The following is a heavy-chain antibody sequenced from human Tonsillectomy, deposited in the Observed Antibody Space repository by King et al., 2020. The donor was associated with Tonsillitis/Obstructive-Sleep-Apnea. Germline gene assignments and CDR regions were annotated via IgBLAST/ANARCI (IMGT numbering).Heavy chain of an antibody. J-gene: IGHJ6*02. CDR3: AGDASVDAPYSFYYAMDV. D-gene: IGHD2-8*01. CDR2: ISYDGSNK. V-gene: IGHV3-30*04. Sequence: VQLVESGGGVVQPGRSLRLSCAASGFTFSSYAIHWVRQAPGKGLEWVAVISYDGSNKYYADSVKGRFTISRDNSKNTLYLQMTSLRAEDTAVFYCAGDASVDAPYSFYYAMDVWGQGTTVTVSS. CDR1: GFTFSSYA.